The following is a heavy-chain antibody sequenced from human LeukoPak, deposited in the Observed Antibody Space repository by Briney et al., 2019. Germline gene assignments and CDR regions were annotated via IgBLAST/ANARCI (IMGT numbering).Heavy chain of an antibody. V-gene: IGHV3-30*03. D-gene: IGHD2-15*01. Sequence: PGGSLRLSCAASGFTFNKYGMHWVRQTPGKGLEWVAVISFDGGNKYYEDSVKGRFSISRDNSKNTLYLQMNSLRAEDTAIYYCAREVAGGLDYWGQGTLVTVSS. CDR2: ISFDGGNK. CDR3: AREVAGGLDY. J-gene: IGHJ4*02. CDR1: GFTFNKYG.